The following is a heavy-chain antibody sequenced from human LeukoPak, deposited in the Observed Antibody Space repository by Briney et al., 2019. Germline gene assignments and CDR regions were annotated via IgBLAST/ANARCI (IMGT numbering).Heavy chain of an antibody. J-gene: IGHJ5*02. Sequence: SETLSLTCTVSGGSISSYYWSWIRQPPGKGLEWIGYIYYSGSTNYNPSLKSRVTMSVDTPKNQFSLRLSSLTAPDPAVYYCARCAYDSVWGSYQPGSDTWGEGTLVTVSS. V-gene: IGHV4-59*01. D-gene: IGHD3-16*01. CDR3: ARCAYDSVWGSYQPGSDT. CDR1: GGSISSYY. CDR2: IYYSGST.